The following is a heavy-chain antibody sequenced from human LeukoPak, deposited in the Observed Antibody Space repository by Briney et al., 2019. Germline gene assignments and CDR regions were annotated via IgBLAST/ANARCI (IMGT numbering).Heavy chain of an antibody. CDR1: GFTFSSYA. V-gene: IGHV4-39*01. CDR3: ARHISLRNWFNP. Sequence: GSLRLSCAASGFTFSSYAMSWVRQPPGKGLEWIGSIYYSGSTYYDPSLKSRVTISVDTSKNQFSLKLSSVTAADTAVYYCARHISLRNWFNPWGQGTLVTVSS. CDR2: IYYSGST. D-gene: IGHD3-16*02. J-gene: IGHJ5*02.